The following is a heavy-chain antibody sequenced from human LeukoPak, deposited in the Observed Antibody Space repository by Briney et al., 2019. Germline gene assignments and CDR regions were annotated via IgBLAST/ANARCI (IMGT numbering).Heavy chain of an antibody. J-gene: IGHJ4*02. V-gene: IGHV4-59*08. Sequence: SETLSLTCTVSGGSISSYYWSWIRQPPGKGLEWIGYIYYSGSSNYHPSLKSRVTMSVDTSKNQFSLRVNSVTAADTAVYYCARRGPWGGSYYEGFDYWGQGTLVTVSS. CDR3: ARRGPWGGSYYEGFDY. CDR2: IYYSGSS. CDR1: GGSISSYY. D-gene: IGHD1-26*01.